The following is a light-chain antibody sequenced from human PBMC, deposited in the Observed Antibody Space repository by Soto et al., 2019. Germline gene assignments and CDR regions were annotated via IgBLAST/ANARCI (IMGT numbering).Light chain of an antibody. CDR2: EVS. V-gene: IGLV2-23*02. Sequence: QSALTQPASVSGSPGQSITLSCTGTSSDVGSYNLVSWYQQHPGKAPKLMIYEVSKRPSGVSNRFSGSKSGNTASLTISGLQAEDEADYYCCSYAGSSTLWVFGGGTKLTVL. CDR1: SSDVGSYNL. CDR3: CSYAGSSTLWV. J-gene: IGLJ3*02.